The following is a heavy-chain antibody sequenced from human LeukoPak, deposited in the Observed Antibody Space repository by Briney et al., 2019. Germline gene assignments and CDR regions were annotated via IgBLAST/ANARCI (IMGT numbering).Heavy chain of an antibody. CDR1: GFSFSSYW. J-gene: IGHJ3*02. V-gene: IGHV3-74*01. D-gene: IGHD3-22*01. CDR2: INTDGRTT. CDR3: AKDMYYDSSGIDI. Sequence: GGSLRLSCAASGFSFSSYWMNWVRQAPGKGLVWVAHINTDGRTTTYADSVKGRFTVARDNAKNTLYLEMNRLRVEDTAVYYCAKDMYYDSSGIDIWGQGTMVTVSS.